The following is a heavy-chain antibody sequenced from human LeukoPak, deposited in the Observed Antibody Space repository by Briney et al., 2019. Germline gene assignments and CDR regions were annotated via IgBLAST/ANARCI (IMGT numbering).Heavy chain of an antibody. CDR3: ARVPDYYYDSSGYYVNDY. Sequence: GGSLRLSCAASGFTFSSSWMHWVRQAPGKGLVWVSRINSDGSSTNYADSVKGRFTISRDNAKNSLYLQMNSLRAEDTAVYYCARVPDYYYDSSGYYVNDYWGQGTLVTVSS. CDR2: INSDGSST. D-gene: IGHD3-22*01. V-gene: IGHV3-74*01. CDR1: GFTFSSSW. J-gene: IGHJ4*02.